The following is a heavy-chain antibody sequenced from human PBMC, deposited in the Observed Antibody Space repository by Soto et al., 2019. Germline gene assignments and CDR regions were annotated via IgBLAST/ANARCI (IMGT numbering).Heavy chain of an antibody. Sequence: GGSLRLSCAASGFTFSSYGMHWVRQAPGKGLEWVAVISYDGSNKYYADSVKGRFTISRDNSKNTLYLQMNSLRAEDTAVYYFAKDRIAMVRGVITTHYYYYGMDVWGQGTTVTVSS. CDR2: ISYDGSNK. J-gene: IGHJ6*02. CDR3: AKDRIAMVRGVITTHYYYYGMDV. D-gene: IGHD3-10*01. V-gene: IGHV3-30*18. CDR1: GFTFSSYG.